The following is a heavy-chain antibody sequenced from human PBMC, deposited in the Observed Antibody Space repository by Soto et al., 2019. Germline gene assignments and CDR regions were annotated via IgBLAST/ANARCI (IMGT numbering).Heavy chain of an antibody. CDR2: INPDSGGT. D-gene: IGHD2-2*01. CDR3: AIRTGQLAIISEFDGDWFFEV. Sequence: ASEKVSCKASGYTFTDYYIHWVRQAPGQGIEWVGWINPDSGGTNLAQRFQGRVTMTSDTSINTAYMELSSLRSDDTAVYYCAIRTGQLAIISEFDGDWFFEVWGRGTLVTVSS. J-gene: IGHJ2*01. CDR1: GYTFTDYY. V-gene: IGHV1-2*02.